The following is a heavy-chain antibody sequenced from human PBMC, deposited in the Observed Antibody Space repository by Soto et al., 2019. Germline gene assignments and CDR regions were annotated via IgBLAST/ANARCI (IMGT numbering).Heavy chain of an antibody. V-gene: IGHV3-11*01. CDR2: ISSSVNNI. Sequence: GGSLRLSCAAYGFTFSDYYMSWIRQAPGKGLEWVSYISSSVNNIYYSDSVKGRFTISRDNAKNSLYLQMNSLRAADTDVYYCARAISGLYDSFDNWGQGTMVTVSS. CDR3: ARAISGLYDSFDN. J-gene: IGHJ3*02. D-gene: IGHD3-3*01. CDR1: GFTFSDYY.